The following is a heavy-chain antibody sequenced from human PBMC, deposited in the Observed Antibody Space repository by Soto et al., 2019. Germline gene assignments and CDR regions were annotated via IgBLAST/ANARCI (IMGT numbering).Heavy chain of an antibody. CDR3: ARHTVTTRHAFDI. CDR1: GGSISSSSYY. J-gene: IGHJ3*02. CDR2: IYYSGST. D-gene: IGHD4-17*01. Sequence: QLQLQESGPGLVKPSETLSLTCTVSGGSISSSSYYWGWIRQPPGKGLEWIGRIYYSGSTYYNPSLKSRVTISVDTSKNQFSLKLSSVTAADTAVYYCARHTVTTRHAFDIWGQGTMVTVSS. V-gene: IGHV4-39*01.